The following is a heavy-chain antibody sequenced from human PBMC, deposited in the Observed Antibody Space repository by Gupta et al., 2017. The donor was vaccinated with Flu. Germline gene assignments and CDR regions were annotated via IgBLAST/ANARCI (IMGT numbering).Heavy chain of an antibody. CDR2: IWYDGSNK. J-gene: IGHJ4*02. Sequence: QVQLVESGGGVVQPGRSLRLSCAGSGFTFSSYGMNWVRQAPGKGLEWVAVIWYDGSNKYYADSVKGRFTISRDNSKNTLYLQMNSLRAEDTAVYYCARAKRVIPYYFDYWGQGTLVTVSS. CDR1: GFTFSSYG. CDR3: ARAKRVIPYYFDY. D-gene: IGHD3-16*02. V-gene: IGHV3-33*01.